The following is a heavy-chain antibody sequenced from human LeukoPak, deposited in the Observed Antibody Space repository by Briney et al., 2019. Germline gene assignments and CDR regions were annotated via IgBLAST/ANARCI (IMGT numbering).Heavy chain of an antibody. CDR3: ARGGSGSYYVSDAFDI. Sequence: SETLSLTCAVYGGSFSGYYWSWIRQPPGKGLEWIGEINHSGSTNYNPSLKSRVTISVDTSKNQFSLKLSSVTAADTAVYYCARGGSGSYYVSDAFDIWGQGTMVTVSS. CDR1: GGSFSGYY. CDR2: INHSGST. V-gene: IGHV4-34*01. D-gene: IGHD1-26*01. J-gene: IGHJ3*02.